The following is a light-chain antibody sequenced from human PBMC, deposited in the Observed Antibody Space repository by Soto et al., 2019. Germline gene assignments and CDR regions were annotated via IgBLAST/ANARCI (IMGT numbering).Light chain of an antibody. J-gene: IGLJ2*01. CDR1: KLGSKY. V-gene: IGLV3-1*01. Sequence: SYELTQPPSVSVSPGQTATMTCAGEKLGSKYVCWYQQKPGQSPVLVVYDDTKRPSGIPERFSGSNSGNTATLTISGTQAMDEADYYCQAWDNSVVFGGGTKLTVL. CDR3: QAWDNSVV. CDR2: DDT.